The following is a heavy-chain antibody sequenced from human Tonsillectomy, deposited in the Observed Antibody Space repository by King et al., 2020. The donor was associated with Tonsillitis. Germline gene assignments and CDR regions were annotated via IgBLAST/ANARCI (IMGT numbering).Heavy chain of an antibody. D-gene: IGHD3-3*01. CDR3: ARDYYDFWSGYYPYYFDY. CDR1: GGSISSGGYY. Sequence: VQLQESGPGLVKPSETLSLTCTVSGGSISSGGYYWRWIRQPAGQGLEWIGRIYTSGSTNYNPSLKSRVTISVDTSTNQFSLRLSYVTAADTAMYYCARDYYDFWSGYYPYYFDYWGQGTLVTVSS. V-gene: IGHV4-61*02. J-gene: IGHJ4*02. CDR2: IYTSGST.